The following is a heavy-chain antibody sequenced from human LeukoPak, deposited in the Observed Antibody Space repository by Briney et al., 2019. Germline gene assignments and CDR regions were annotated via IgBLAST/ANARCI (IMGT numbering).Heavy chain of an antibody. CDR2: MYSGGST. D-gene: IGHD1-14*01. V-gene: IGHV3-53*01. CDR3: ARVLTGTGYYYYYMDV. J-gene: IGHJ6*03. Sequence: GGSLRLSCAASGFTVSSNYMSWVRQAPGKGLEWVSVMYSGGSTYYADSGKGRFTIARDNAKNTLYLQMNSLRAEDTAVYYCARVLTGTGYYYYYMDVWGKGTTVTISS. CDR1: GFTVSSNY.